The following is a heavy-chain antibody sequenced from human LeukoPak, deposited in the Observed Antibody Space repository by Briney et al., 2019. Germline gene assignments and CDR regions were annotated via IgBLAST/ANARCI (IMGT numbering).Heavy chain of an antibody. V-gene: IGHV3-23*01. D-gene: IGHD1-26*01. J-gene: IGHJ2*01. CDR1: GFTFTNYA. CDR3: AKRELTYWYFDL. CDR2: ISGSGGDT. Sequence: GGSLRLSCAASGFTFTNYAMSWVRQAPGKGLEWVSGISGSGGDTYNADSVKGRFTISRDNSKNTLYLQMNSLRAEDTAVYYCAKRELTYWYFDLWGCGTLVTVSS.